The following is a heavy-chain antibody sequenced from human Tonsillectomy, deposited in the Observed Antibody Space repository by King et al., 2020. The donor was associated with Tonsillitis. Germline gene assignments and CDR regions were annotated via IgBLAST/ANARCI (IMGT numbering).Heavy chain of an antibody. V-gene: IGHV4-34*01. D-gene: IGHD2-2*01. CDR1: GGSFSGYY. J-gene: IGHJ6*03. CDR2: INHNEST. Sequence: VQLQQWGAGLLKPSETLSLTCAVYGGSFSGYYCTWIRQTPGKGLEWMGEINHNESTTYNPSLKSRVTISSDTAKNQFSLKLSSVTAADTAVYYGARAFVGFTSPVVYYYYMDVWGKGTTVIVSS. CDR3: ARAFVGFTSPVVYYYYMDV.